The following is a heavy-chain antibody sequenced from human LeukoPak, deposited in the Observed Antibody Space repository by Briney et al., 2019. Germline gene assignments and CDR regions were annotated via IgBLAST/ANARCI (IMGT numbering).Heavy chain of an antibody. J-gene: IGHJ4*02. CDR2: IWYDGSNK. Sequence: GGSLRLSCAASGFTFSNYGMHWVRQAPGKGLEGVAFIWYDGSNKYYADSVKGRFTISRDNSQNTVFLQMNSLRAEDTAVYYCARDAAAGAGVFDYWGQGTLVTVSS. V-gene: IGHV3-33*01. D-gene: IGHD6-13*01. CDR3: ARDAAAGAGVFDY. CDR1: GFTFSNYG.